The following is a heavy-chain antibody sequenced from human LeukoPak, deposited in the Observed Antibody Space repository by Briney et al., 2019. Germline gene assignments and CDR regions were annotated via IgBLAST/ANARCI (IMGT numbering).Heavy chain of an antibody. V-gene: IGHV1-2*02. CDR3: SRSPGSTYYYDSSGYPFDY. D-gene: IGHD3-22*01. CDR2: INPNSGGT. CDR1: GYTFTGYY. Sequence: APVKVSCKASGYTFTGYYMHWVRQAPGQGLEWMGWINPNSGGTNYAQQFQGRVNKTRDTSISTAYMELSRLRSDDTAVYYCSRSPGSTYYYDSSGYPFDYWGQGTLVTVSS. J-gene: IGHJ4*02.